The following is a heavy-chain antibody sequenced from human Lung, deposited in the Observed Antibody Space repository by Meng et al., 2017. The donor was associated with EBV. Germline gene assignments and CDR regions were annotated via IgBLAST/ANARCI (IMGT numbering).Heavy chain of an antibody. J-gene: IGHJ5*02. CDR1: GGSISSKNYY. Sequence: QVQLQESGPGLVKPSETLSLTCTGSGGSISSKNYYWSWIRQHPGKGLEWIGYIYYSGSTYYHPSLKSRVTISVDTSKNQFSLNLTFVTAADTAVYYCATTTVRGVNWIDPWGQGTLVTVFS. D-gene: IGHD3-10*01. V-gene: IGHV4-31*03. CDR3: ATTTVRGVNWIDP. CDR2: IYYSGST.